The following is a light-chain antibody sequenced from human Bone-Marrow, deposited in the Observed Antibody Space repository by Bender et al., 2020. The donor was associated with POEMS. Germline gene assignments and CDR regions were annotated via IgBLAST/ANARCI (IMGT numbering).Light chain of an antibody. CDR2: DIN. CDR1: SSDVGSYKL. CDR3: SAPTTNSILM. V-gene: IGLV2-14*02. Sequence: QSALTQPASVSGSPGQSLTISCTGTSSDVGSYKLVSWYQHHPGKAPKLIIFDINNRPPGTSYRFSASKSGNTASLTISRRPTQEETLYYSSAPTTNSILMFAGGTTLSVL. J-gene: IGLJ3*02.